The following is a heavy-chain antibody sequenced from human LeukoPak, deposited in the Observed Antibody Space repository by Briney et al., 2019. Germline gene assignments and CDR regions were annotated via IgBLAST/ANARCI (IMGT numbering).Heavy chain of an antibody. V-gene: IGHV4-34*01. Sequence: PSETLSLTCAVYGGSFSGYYWSWIRQPPGKGLEWIGEINHSGSTNYNPSLKSRVTISVDTSKDQYSLKLSSVTAADTAVYYCARGRSLLNWGQGTLVTVSS. CDR3: ARGRSLLN. CDR2: INHSGST. CDR1: GGSFSGYY. J-gene: IGHJ4*02.